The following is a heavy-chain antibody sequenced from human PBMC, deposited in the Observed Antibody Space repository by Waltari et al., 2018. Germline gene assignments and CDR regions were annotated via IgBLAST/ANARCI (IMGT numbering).Heavy chain of an antibody. CDR1: GFIFSNSW. CDR3: ATSRAAAGND. J-gene: IGHJ4*02. D-gene: IGHD6-13*01. CDR2: IKYDGSAK. V-gene: IGHV3-7*01. Sequence: EVQLLESGGGLVQPGGSLRLSCAAPGFIFSNSWMSWVRQAPGKGLEWLANIKYDGSAKYYVESVRGRFTISRDNAENSLYLQMSSLRADDTAVYYCATSRAAAGNDWGQGTLVSVSS.